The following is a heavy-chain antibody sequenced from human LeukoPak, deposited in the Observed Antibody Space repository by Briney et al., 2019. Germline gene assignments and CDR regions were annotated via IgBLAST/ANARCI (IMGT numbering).Heavy chain of an antibody. CDR3: ARMWSTATSGWNWFDP. CDR2: INPNSGDT. D-gene: IGHD6-13*01. J-gene: IGHJ5*02. Sequence: GASVKVSCKASGYTFTDYYVYWVRQAPGQGLEWMGWINPNSGDTNYAQKFQGRVTTTRDTSISTAYMELSSLRSDDTAMYYCARMWSTATSGWNWFDPWGQGTLVTVSS. CDR1: GYTFTDYY. V-gene: IGHV1-2*02.